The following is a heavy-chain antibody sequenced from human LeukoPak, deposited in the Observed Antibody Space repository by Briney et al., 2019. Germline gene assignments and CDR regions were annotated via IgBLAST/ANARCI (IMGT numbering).Heavy chain of an antibody. CDR3: ARALPHRRLMDTTMNQHWFDP. J-gene: IGHJ5*02. V-gene: IGHV1-69*06. CDR1: GGTFSSYA. D-gene: IGHD5-18*01. CDR2: IIPIFGTA. Sequence: SVKVSCKASGGTFSSYAISWVRQAPGQGLEWMGGIIPIFGTANYAQKFQGRVTITADKSTSTVYMELSSLTSEDTAVYSCARALPHRRLMDTTMNQHWFDPWGQGTLVTVSS.